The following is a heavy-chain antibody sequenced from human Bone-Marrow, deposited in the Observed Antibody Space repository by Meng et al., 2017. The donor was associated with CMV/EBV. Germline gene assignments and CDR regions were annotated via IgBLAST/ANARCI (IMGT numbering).Heavy chain of an antibody. CDR3: ARTLPTYYDFWSGYYTFDY. J-gene: IGHJ4*02. CDR1: GLTFSSYA. Sequence: GESLKISCAASGLTFSSYAMYWVRQAPGKGPEWVAVISYDGSNKYYADSVKGRFTISRDNAKNSLYLQMNSLRAEDTAVYYCARTLPTYYDFWSGYYTFDYWGQGTLVTVSS. CDR2: ISYDGSNK. D-gene: IGHD3-3*01. V-gene: IGHV3-30-3*01.